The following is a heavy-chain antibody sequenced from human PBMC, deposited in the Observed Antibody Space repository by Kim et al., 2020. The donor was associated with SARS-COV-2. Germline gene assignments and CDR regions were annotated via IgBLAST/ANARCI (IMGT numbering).Heavy chain of an antibody. CDR3: AKCAYSYGYSEGHFDY. CDR2: ISGGGGST. V-gene: IGHV3-23*01. D-gene: IGHD5-18*01. J-gene: IGHJ4*02. CDR1: GFTFSSYA. Sequence: GGSLRLSCAASGFTFSSYAMSWVRQAPGKWLEWVSAISGGGGSTYFADSVKGRFTISRDNSKNTLYLQMNSLRAEDTAVYYCAKCAYSYGYSEGHFDYWGQGALVTVSS.